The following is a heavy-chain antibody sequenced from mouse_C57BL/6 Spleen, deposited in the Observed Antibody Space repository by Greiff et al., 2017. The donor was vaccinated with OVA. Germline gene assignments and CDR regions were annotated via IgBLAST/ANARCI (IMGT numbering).Heavy chain of an antibody. Sequence: EVQLQQSGAELVRPGASVKLSCTASGFNIKDDYMHWVKQRPEQGLEWIGWIDPENGDTEYASKFQGKATITADTSSNTAYLQLSSLTSEDTAVYYCTTSNTDYCDYWGQGTTLTVSS. V-gene: IGHV14-4*01. CDR2: IDPENGDT. CDR3: TTSNTDYCDY. J-gene: IGHJ2*01. CDR1: GFNIKDDY. D-gene: IGHD2-5*01.